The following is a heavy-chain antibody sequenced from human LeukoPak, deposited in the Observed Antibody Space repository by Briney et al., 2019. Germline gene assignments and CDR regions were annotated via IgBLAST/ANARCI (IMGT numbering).Heavy chain of an antibody. D-gene: IGHD4-11*01. CDR3: ARHVGYSNYIGYYYYYYMDV. CDR2: IYYSGST. CDR1: GGSISSSSYY. Sequence: SETLSLTCTVSGGSISSSSYYWGWIRQPPGKGLEWIGSIYYSGSTYYNPSLKSRLHIFVDTSKNQFSMKLSSVTAAEKAVYYCARHVGYSNYIGYYYYYYMDVWGKGTTVTVS. V-gene: IGHV4-39*01. J-gene: IGHJ6*03.